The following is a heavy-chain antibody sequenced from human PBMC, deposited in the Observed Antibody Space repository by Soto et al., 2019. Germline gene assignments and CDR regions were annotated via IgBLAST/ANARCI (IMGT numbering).Heavy chain of an antibody. CDR1: GFTVSSNY. J-gene: IGHJ6*02. CDR2: IYSGGST. Sequence: EVQLVESGGGLIQPGGSLRLSCAASGFTVSSNYMSWVRQAPGKGLEWVSVIYSGGSTYYADSVKGRFTISRDNSKNTLYLQMNSLRAEDTAVYYCARAGGKPAYYCGMDVWGQGTTVTVSS. CDR3: ARAGGKPAYYCGMDV. V-gene: IGHV3-53*01.